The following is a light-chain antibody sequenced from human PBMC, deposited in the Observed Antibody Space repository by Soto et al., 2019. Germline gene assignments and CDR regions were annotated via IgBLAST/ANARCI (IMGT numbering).Light chain of an antibody. CDR3: QQTYSPPSIT. CDR1: QSINTS. V-gene: IGKV1-39*01. CDR2: GAS. Sequence: DIQMTQSPSSLSASVGDRVTITCRASQSINTSLNWYQQQPGKAPKVLLYGASSLQGGVPPRFSGSGSGSDFTLTITSLQPEDFAIYYCQQTYSPPSITFGQGTRLEIK. J-gene: IGKJ5*01.